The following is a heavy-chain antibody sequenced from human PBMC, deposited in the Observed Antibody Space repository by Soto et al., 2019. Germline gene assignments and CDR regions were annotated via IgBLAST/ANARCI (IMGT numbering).Heavy chain of an antibody. CDR2: VSAYNRNT. V-gene: IGHV1-18*01. J-gene: IGHJ4*02. CDR1: GYTFRNYG. D-gene: IGHD1-26*01. Sequence: QVQLVQSGAEVKKPGASVKVSCEAYGYTFRNYGITWVRQAPGQGLVWMGWVSAYNRNTNYAQKFQERVTMTTDTSTSTAYMELRRLTADDTAIYCCASERQWESLPYWGQGTLVTVSS. CDR3: ASERQWESLPY.